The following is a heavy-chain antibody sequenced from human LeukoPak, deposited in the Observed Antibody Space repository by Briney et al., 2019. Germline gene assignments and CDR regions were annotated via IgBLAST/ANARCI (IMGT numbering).Heavy chain of an antibody. Sequence: GGSLRLSCAASGFTFSSYEMNWVRQAPGKGLEWVSYISSSGSTIYYADSVKGRFTISRDNAKNSLYLQMNSLRAEDTAVYYCARRVSSGYYTHEGYFDYWGQGTLVTVSS. J-gene: IGHJ4*02. D-gene: IGHD3-22*01. CDR2: ISSSGSTI. CDR3: ARRVSSGYYTHEGYFDY. V-gene: IGHV3-48*03. CDR1: GFTFSSYE.